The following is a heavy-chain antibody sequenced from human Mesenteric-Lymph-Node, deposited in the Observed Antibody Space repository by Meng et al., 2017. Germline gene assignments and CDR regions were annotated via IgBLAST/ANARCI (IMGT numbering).Heavy chain of an antibody. Sequence: QVQLQESCPGLVKPSQTLSRTCTVSGGSISSGGYYWSWIRQHPGKGLEWIGYIYYRESTYYNPSLKSLVTISVDTSKNQFSLKLSSVTAADTAVYYCARVRYYYGSGSTWFDPWGQGTLVTVSS. CDR1: GGSISSGGYY. CDR3: ARVRYYYGSGSTWFDP. D-gene: IGHD3-10*01. J-gene: IGHJ5*02. V-gene: IGHV4-31*01. CDR2: IYYREST.